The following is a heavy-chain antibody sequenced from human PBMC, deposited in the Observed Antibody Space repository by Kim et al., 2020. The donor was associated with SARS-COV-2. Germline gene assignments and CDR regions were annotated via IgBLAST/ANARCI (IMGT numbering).Heavy chain of an antibody. J-gene: IGHJ6*02. CDR3: ARVIQLSGSGMDV. Sequence: SVKVSCKASGGTFSSYAISWVRQAPGQGLEWMGGIIPIFGTANYAQRFQGRVTITADESTSTAYMELSSLRSEDTAVYYCARVIQLSGSGMDVWGQGTTVTVSS. CDR2: IIPIFGTA. D-gene: IGHD5-18*01. CDR1: GGTFSSYA. V-gene: IGHV1-69*13.